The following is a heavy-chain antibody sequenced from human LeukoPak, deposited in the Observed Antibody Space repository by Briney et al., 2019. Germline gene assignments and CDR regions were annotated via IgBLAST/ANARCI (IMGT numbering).Heavy chain of an antibody. CDR2: ISGSGGST. CDR3: AKDLGYDILTGSLLWFDP. V-gene: IGHV3-23*01. J-gene: IGHJ5*02. Sequence: GGSLRLSCAASGFTFSSYAMSWVRQAPGKGLEWVSAISGSGGSTYYADSVKGRFTISRDNSKNTLYLQMNSLRAEDMAVYYCAKDLGYDILTGSLLWFDPWGQGTLVTVSS. D-gene: IGHD3-9*01. CDR1: GFTFSSYA.